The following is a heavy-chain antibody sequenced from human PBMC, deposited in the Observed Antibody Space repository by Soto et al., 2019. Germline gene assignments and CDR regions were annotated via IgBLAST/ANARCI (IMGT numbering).Heavy chain of an antibody. CDR1: GGSISSYY. D-gene: IGHD2-15*01. Sequence: TSETLSLTCTVSGGSISSYYWSWIRQPPGKGLEWIGYIYYSGSTNYNPSLKSRVTISVDTSKNQFSLKLSSVTAADTAVYYCAREGCSGGSCYSDAFDIWGQGTMVTVSS. CDR2: IYYSGST. J-gene: IGHJ3*02. CDR3: AREGCSGGSCYSDAFDI. V-gene: IGHV4-59*01.